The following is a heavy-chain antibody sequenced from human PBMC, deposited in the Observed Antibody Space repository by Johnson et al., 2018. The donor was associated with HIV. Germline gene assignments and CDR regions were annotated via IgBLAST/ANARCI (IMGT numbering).Heavy chain of an antibody. D-gene: IGHD3-3*01. CDR3: ITIFGADAFDI. Sequence: QVQLVESGGGVVQPGRSLRLSCAASGFTFSSYGMHWVRQAPGKGLEWVAVISYDGSNKYYADSVKGRFTISRDNSKNTLYLQMNSLRAEDTAVYYCITIFGADAFDIWGQGTMVTVSS. CDR2: ISYDGSNK. V-gene: IGHV3-30*19. CDR1: GFTFSSYG. J-gene: IGHJ3*02.